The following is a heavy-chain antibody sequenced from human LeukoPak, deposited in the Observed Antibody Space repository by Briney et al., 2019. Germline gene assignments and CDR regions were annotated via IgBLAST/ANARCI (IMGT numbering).Heavy chain of an antibody. CDR2: VYYSGST. J-gene: IGHJ4*02. V-gene: IGHV4-59*08. D-gene: IGHD6-19*01. CDR3: ARRPGYSSGWSDFDY. CDR1: GGSISSYY. Sequence: SETLSLTCTVSGGSISSYYWSWIRQPPGKGLEWIGHVYYSGSTNYNPSLKSRVTTSVDTSKNEFSLTLSSVTAVDTAVYYCARRPGYSSGWSDFDYWGQGTLVTVSS.